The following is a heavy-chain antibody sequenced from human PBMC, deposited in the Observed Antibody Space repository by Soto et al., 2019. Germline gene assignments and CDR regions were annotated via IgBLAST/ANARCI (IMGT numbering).Heavy chain of an antibody. D-gene: IGHD3-16*02. CDR3: ARHRLNYDYVWGSYRTTNGMDV. J-gene: IGHJ6*02. CDR1: GGSVSSGSYY. V-gene: IGHV4-61*01. Sequence: PSETLSLTCTVSGGSVSSGSYYWSWIRQPPGKGLEWIGYIYYSGSTNYNPSLKSRVTISVDTSKNQFSLKLSSVTAADTAVYYCARHRLNYDYVWGSYRTTNGMDVWGQGTTVTVSS. CDR2: IYYSGST.